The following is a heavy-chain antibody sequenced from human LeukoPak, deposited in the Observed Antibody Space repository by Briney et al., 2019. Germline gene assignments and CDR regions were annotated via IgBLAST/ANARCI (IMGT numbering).Heavy chain of an antibody. J-gene: IGHJ6*02. CDR1: GGSFSGYY. D-gene: IGHD6-13*01. CDR3: ARLGTLAAAGTIYYYYYGMDV. CDR2: INHSGST. V-gene: IGHV4-34*01. Sequence: SETPSLTCAVYGGSFSGYYWSWIRQPPGKGLEWIGEINHSGSTNYNPSLKSRVTISVDTSKNQFSLKLSSVTAADTAVYYCARLGTLAAAGTIYYYYYGMDVWGQGTTVTVSS.